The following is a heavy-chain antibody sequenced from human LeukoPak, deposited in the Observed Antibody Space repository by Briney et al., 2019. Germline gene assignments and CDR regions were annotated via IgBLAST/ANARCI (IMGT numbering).Heavy chain of an antibody. CDR3: ARVNGLPDY. CDR1: GYTFTSYD. CDR2: MNPKSGNT. D-gene: IGHD2-8*01. J-gene: IGHJ4*02. V-gene: IGHV1-8*01. Sequence: GASVKVSCKASGYTFTSYDINWVRQATGQGREWMGWMNPKSGNTGYAQRFQGKVTMTRDTSISTAYMELSSLTFDDTAIYYCARVNGLPDYWGQGTLVTVSS.